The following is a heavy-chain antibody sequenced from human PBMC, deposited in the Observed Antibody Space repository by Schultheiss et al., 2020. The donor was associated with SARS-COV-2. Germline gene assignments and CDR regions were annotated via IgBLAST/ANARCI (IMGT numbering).Heavy chain of an antibody. CDR2: IYSGGST. V-gene: IGHV3-53*01. J-gene: IGHJ4*02. CDR1: GFTVSSNY. D-gene: IGHD6-6*01. Sequence: GGSLRLSCAASGFTVSSNYMSWVRQAPGKGLEWVSVIYSGGSTYYADSVKGRFTISRDNSKNTLYLQMNSLRAEDTAVYYCAKGFKYSSSSGFDYWGQGTLVTVSS. CDR3: AKGFKYSSSSGFDY.